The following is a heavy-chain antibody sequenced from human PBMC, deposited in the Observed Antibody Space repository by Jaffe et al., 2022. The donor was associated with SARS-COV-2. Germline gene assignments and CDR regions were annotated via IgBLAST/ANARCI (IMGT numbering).Heavy chain of an antibody. CDR3: ARDRGLRAAFEF. CDR2: IYYSGGT. D-gene: IGHD3-10*01. Sequence: QVQLQESGPGLVKPSQTLSLTCTVSGGSISSGGYYWSWIRQHPGKGLEWIGYIYYSGGTYYNASLKSRVTISVDTSKNHFSLKLSSVTAADTAVYYCARDRGLRAAFEFWGQGTLVTVSS. J-gene: IGHJ4*02. CDR1: GGSISSGGYY. V-gene: IGHV4-31*03.